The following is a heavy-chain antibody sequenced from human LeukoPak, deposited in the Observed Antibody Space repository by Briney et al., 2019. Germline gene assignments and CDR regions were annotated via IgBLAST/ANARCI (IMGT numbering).Heavy chain of an antibody. J-gene: IGHJ3*02. CDR3: AREYDILTGPTDAFDI. V-gene: IGHV4-61*08. Sequence: PSETLSLTCTVSGGSISSGDYYWSWIRQPPGKGLEWIGYIFYSGSTNYNPSLKSRVTISVDTSKNQFSLKLGSVTAADTAVYYCAREYDILTGPTDAFDIWGQGTMVTVSS. CDR2: IFYSGST. D-gene: IGHD3-9*01. CDR1: GGSISSGDYY.